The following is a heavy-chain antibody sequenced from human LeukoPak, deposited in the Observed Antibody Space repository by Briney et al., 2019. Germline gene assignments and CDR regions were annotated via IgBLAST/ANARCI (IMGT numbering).Heavy chain of an antibody. CDR2: INPNSGGT. J-gene: IGHJ3*02. CDR1: GYTFTGYY. D-gene: IGHD3-10*01. CDR3: ARDLWFGESAFDI. Sequence: ASVKVSCKASGYTFTGYYMHWVRQAPGQGLEWMGRINPNSGGTNYAQKFQGRVTMTRDTSISTAYMELSRLRSDDTAVYYCARDLWFGESAFDIWGQGTMVTVSS. V-gene: IGHV1-2*06.